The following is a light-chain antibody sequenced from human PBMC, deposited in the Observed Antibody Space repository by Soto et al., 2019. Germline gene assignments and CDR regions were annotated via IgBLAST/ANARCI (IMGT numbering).Light chain of an antibody. CDR1: QSVNTNY. V-gene: IGKV3-20*01. CDR2: GAS. J-gene: IGKJ5*01. Sequence: EIVLTQSPGTLSLSPGERATLSCRASQSVNTNYLAWYQQKSGQAPRLLIYGASSRATGIPDRFSGSGSGTEFTLTISRLEPEDFAAYFCQQYGSSPLTFGQGTRLEIK. CDR3: QQYGSSPLT.